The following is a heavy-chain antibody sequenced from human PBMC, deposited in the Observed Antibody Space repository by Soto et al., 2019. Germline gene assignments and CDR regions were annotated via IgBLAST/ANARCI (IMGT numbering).Heavy chain of an antibody. D-gene: IGHD3-22*01. CDR2: ISYDGSNK. J-gene: IGHJ4*02. Sequence: PGGSLRLSCAASGFTFSSYGMHWVRQAPGKGLEWVAVISYDGSNKYYADSVKGRFTISKDNSKNTLYLQMNSLRAEDTAVYYCGKARTYYDSSDYPDYWGQGTLVTVSS. CDR3: GKARTYYDSSDYPDY. V-gene: IGHV3-30*18. CDR1: GFTFSSYG.